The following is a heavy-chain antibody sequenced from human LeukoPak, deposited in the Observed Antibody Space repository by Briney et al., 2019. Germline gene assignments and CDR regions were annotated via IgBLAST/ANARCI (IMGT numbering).Heavy chain of an antibody. D-gene: IGHD2-15*01. V-gene: IGHV5-51*01. Sequence: GESLKISCKGSGYSFTSYWIGWVRQMPGKGLEWMGIIYPGDSDTRYSPSFQGQVTISADKSISTAYLQWSSLKASDTAMYYCARGVYCSGGSCYSAYFQHWGQGTLVTVSS. CDR2: IYPGDSDT. J-gene: IGHJ1*01. CDR3: ARGVYCSGGSCYSAYFQH. CDR1: GYSFTSYW.